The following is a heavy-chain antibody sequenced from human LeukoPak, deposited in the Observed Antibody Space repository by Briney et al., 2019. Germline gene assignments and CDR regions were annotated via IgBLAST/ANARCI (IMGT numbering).Heavy chain of an antibody. D-gene: IGHD6-13*01. Sequence: ASVKVSCKASGYTFTGYYMHWVRQAPGQGLEWMGWINPNSGGTNYAQKFQGWVTMTRDTSISTAYMELSRLRSDDTAVYYCARANSSSWYYVDYWGQGTLVTVSS. CDR3: ARANSSSWYYVDY. CDR1: GYTFTGYY. J-gene: IGHJ4*02. V-gene: IGHV1-2*04. CDR2: INPNSGGT.